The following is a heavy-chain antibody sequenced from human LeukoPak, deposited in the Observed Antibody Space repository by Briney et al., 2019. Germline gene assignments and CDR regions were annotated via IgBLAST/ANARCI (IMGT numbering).Heavy chain of an antibody. CDR2: INPSGGST. D-gene: IGHD2-15*01. Sequence: EASVKVSCKASGYTFTSYYMHWVRQAPGQGLEWMGIINPSGGSTSYAQKFQGRVTMTRDTSTSTVYMELSSLRSEDTAVYYCARVAFKYCSGGSCYSGVDFDYWGQGTLVTVSS. J-gene: IGHJ4*02. V-gene: IGHV1-46*01. CDR1: GYTFTSYY. CDR3: ARVAFKYCSGGSCYSGVDFDY.